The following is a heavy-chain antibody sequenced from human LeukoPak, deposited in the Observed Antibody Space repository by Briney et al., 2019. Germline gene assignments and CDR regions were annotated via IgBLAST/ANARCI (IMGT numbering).Heavy chain of an antibody. CDR3: ARSHCSSTSCYTVDAFDI. J-gene: IGHJ3*02. CDR1: GFTFSNYE. CDR2: ISSSSSYI. Sequence: GGSLRLSCAASGFTFSNYEMNWVRQAPGKGLEWVSSISSSSSYIYYADSVKGRFTISRDNAKNSLYLQMNSLRAEDTAVYYCARSHCSSTSCYTVDAFDIWGQGTMVTVSS. D-gene: IGHD2-2*02. V-gene: IGHV3-21*01.